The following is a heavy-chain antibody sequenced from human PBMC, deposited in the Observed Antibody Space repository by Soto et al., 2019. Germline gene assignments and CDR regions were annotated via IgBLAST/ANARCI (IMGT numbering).Heavy chain of an antibody. CDR3: TTDPVTMIVVVPSSG. Sequence: GGSLRLSCAASGFTFSKEGMNWVRQAPGKGLEWVGRIKSKTDGGTTDYAAPVKGRFTISRDDSKNTPYLQMNSLKTEDTAVYYCTTDPVTMIVVVPSSGWGQGTLVTVSS. J-gene: IGHJ4*02. CDR1: GFTFSKEG. CDR2: IKSKTDGGTT. D-gene: IGHD3-22*01. V-gene: IGHV3-15*07.